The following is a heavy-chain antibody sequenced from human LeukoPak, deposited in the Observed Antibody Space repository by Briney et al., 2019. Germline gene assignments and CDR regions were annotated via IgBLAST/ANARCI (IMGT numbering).Heavy chain of an antibody. CDR1: GFSVSSNY. Sequence: GGSLRLSCAVSGFSVSSNYMNWVGQAPGKGLEWVSVIYSGGRTDYADSVKGRFTISRDNSKNTLYLQMNSLRADDTAVYYCARESGSGNRDFDYWGQGTLVTVSS. J-gene: IGHJ4*02. V-gene: IGHV3-66*01. D-gene: IGHD3-10*01. CDR2: IYSGGRT. CDR3: ARESGSGNRDFDY.